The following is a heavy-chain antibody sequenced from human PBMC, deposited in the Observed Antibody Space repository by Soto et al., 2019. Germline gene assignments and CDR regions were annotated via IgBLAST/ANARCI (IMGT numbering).Heavy chain of an antibody. D-gene: IGHD2-15*01. J-gene: IGHJ4*02. Sequence: ASVKVSCKAPGYIFTSYDIHWVRQAPGQGRVGVGWINPTSEYTAHAQKFQGSVTLTREISTATAHMEFSSLNSTDTAVYVCARQVSPGYSSDWGPGTQVTVSS. CDR1: GYIFTSYD. CDR2: INPTSEYT. CDR3: ARQVSPGYSSD. V-gene: IGHV1-8*01.